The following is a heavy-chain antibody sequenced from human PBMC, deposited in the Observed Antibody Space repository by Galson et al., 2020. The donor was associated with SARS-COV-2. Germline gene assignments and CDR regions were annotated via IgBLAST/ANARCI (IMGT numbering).Heavy chain of an antibody. CDR3: ARQYTCYTYYGMEV. CDR2: INPNSGGT. Sequence: ASVKVSCKASGYTFTAYYIHWVRQAPGQGLEWMGWINPNSGGTNYAQRFQGRVTMTGDTSISTAYMELSRLRSDDTAAYYCARQYTCYTYYGMEVRGQGTAVTVYS. D-gene: IGHD2-15*01. CDR1: GYTFTAYY. V-gene: IGHV1-2*02. J-gene: IGHJ6*01.